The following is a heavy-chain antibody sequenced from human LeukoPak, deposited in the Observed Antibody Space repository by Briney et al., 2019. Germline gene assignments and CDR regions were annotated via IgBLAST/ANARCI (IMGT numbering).Heavy chain of an antibody. D-gene: IGHD3-10*01. Sequence: GGSLRLSCAASGFTFSSYAMSWVRQAPGKGLEWVSAISGSGGSTYYADSVKGRFTISRDNSKNTLYLQMNSLRAEDTAVYYCAESLVRGTYFDYWGQGTLVTVSS. V-gene: IGHV3-23*01. CDR3: AESLVRGTYFDY. J-gene: IGHJ4*02. CDR1: GFTFSSYA. CDR2: ISGSGGST.